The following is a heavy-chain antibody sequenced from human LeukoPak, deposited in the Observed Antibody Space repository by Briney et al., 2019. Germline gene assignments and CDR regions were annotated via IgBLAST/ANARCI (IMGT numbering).Heavy chain of an antibody. Sequence: SETLSLTCTVSGGSISSSSYYWGWIRQPPGKGLEWIGSIYYSGSTYYNPSLKSRVTISVDTSKNQFSLKLSSVTAADTAVYYCATHQGVYSTYRGFDYWGQGTLVTVSS. CDR3: ATHQGVYSTYRGFDY. J-gene: IGHJ4*02. D-gene: IGHD6-13*01. CDR1: GGSISSSSYY. V-gene: IGHV4-39*01. CDR2: IYYSGST.